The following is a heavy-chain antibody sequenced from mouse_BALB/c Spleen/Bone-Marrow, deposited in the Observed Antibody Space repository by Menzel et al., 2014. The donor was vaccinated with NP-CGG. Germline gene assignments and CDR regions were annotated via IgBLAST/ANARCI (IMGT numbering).Heavy chain of an antibody. J-gene: IGHJ4*01. CDR2: INPSTGYT. CDR1: GYTFTSYW. Sequence: VQLQQSGAELAKPGASVKMSCKASGYTFTSYWMHWVKQRPGQGLDWIGYINPSTGYTEYNQKFKDKATLTADKSSSTAYMQLSSLTSEDSAVYYCARQITTVDYAMDYWGQGTSVTVSS. V-gene: IGHV1-7*01. D-gene: IGHD1-1*01. CDR3: ARQITTVDYAMDY.